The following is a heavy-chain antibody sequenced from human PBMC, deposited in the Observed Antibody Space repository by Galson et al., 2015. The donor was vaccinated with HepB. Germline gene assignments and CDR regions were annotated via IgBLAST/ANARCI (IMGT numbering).Heavy chain of an antibody. V-gene: IGHV3-33*01. CDR3: ARGQYQLLSRWFDP. CDR2: IWYDGSNK. Sequence: SLRLSCAASGFTFSSYGMHWVRQAPGKGLEWVAVIWYDGSNKYYADSVKGRFTISRDNSKNTLYLQMNSLRAEDTAVYYCARGQYQLLSRWFDPWGQGTLVTVSS. J-gene: IGHJ5*02. CDR1: GFTFSSYG. D-gene: IGHD2-2*01.